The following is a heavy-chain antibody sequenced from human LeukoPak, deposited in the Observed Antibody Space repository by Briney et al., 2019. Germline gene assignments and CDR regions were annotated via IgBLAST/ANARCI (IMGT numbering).Heavy chain of an antibody. Sequence: GGSLRLSCAASGFTFSSYSMNWVRQAPGKGLEWVSSISSSSSYIYYADSVKGRFTISRDNAKNSLYLQMNSLRAEDTALYYCAKTIVAAENNWFDPWGQGTLVTVSS. J-gene: IGHJ5*02. V-gene: IGHV3-21*04. CDR3: AKTIVAAENNWFDP. CDR2: ISSSSSYI. D-gene: IGHD6-13*01. CDR1: GFTFSSYS.